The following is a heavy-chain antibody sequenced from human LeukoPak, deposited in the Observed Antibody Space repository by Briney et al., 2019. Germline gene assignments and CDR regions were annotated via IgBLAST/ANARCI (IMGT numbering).Heavy chain of an antibody. V-gene: IGHV3-30*03. D-gene: IGHD3-10*01. CDR3: AREYYYGSGSYEAYFDY. CDR1: GFTFSSYG. CDR2: ISYDGSNK. Sequence: PGGSLRLSCAASGFTFSSYGMHCVRKAPGKGLEWVAVISYDGSNKYYADSVKGRFTISRDNSKNTLYLQMNSLRAEDTAVYYCAREYYYGSGSYEAYFDYWGQGTLVTVSS. J-gene: IGHJ4*02.